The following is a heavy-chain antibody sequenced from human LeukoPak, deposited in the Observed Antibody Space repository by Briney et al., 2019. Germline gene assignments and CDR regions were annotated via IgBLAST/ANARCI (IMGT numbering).Heavy chain of an antibody. D-gene: IGHD4-11*01. CDR1: GGSISSYY. V-gene: IGHV4-59*08. CDR3: ARVPPIHPPSKGPSWFDP. J-gene: IGHJ5*02. CDR2: IYYSGST. Sequence: PSETLSLTCTVSGGSISSYYWSWIRQPPGKGLEWIGYIYYSGSTYYNPSLKSRVTISVDTSKNQFSLKLSSVTAADTAVYYCARVPPIHPPSKGPSWFDPWGQGTLVTVSS.